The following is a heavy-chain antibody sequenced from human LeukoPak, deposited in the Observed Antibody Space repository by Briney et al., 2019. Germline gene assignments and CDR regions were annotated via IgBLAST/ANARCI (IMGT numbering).Heavy chain of an antibody. V-gene: IGHV3-23*01. J-gene: IGHJ4*02. CDR1: GFTLSSYA. D-gene: IGHD5/OR15-5a*01. Sequence: PGGSLRLSCADSGFTLSSYAMSWVRQAPGRGLEWVSTISDNARSTYYSDSVKGRFTISRDNSKSTLYLQMNSLRAEDTAVYYCANSRGVSTNFDQWGQGTLVTVSS. CDR3: ANSRGVSTNFDQ. CDR2: ISDNARST.